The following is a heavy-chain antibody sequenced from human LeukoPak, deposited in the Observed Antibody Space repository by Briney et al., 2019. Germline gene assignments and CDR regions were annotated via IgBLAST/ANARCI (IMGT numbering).Heavy chain of an antibody. Sequence: KPSETLSLTCTVSGGSISSYYWSWIRQPPGKGLEWIGYIYYSGSTNYNPSLKSRVTISVDTSENQFSLKLSSVTAADTAVYYCARGFIGYMDVWGKGTTVTVSS. D-gene: IGHD3-16*02. CDR2: IYYSGST. J-gene: IGHJ6*03. CDR3: ARGFIGYMDV. V-gene: IGHV4-59*01. CDR1: GGSISSYY.